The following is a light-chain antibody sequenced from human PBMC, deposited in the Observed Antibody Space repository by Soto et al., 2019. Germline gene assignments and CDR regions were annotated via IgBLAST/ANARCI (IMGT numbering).Light chain of an antibody. V-gene: IGKV3-20*01. Sequence: EIGVTQSPATLSVCPGERATLASRASQSVSSKLAWYQQKPGQAPRLLIHRASTRANGIPDRFSGSGSGTDVTLTISRLEREDFAVYYCQQYGSSSTFGQGTRLEI. CDR3: QQYGSSST. CDR2: RAS. CDR1: QSVSSK. J-gene: IGKJ5*01.